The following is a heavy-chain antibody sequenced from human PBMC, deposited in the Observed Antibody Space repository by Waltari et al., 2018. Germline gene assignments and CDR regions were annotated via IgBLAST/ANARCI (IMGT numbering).Heavy chain of an antibody. CDR3: ARETYGDYTY. V-gene: IGHV3-48*01. CDR2: ISSSSSTI. J-gene: IGHJ4*02. D-gene: IGHD4-17*01. CDR1: GFTLSSYS. Sequence: EVQLVESGGGLVQPGGSLRLSCAASGFTLSSYSMNWVRQAPGKGLEWVSYISSSSSTIYYADSVKGRFTISRDNAKNSLYLQMNSLRAEDTAVYYCARETYGDYTYWGQGTLVTVSS.